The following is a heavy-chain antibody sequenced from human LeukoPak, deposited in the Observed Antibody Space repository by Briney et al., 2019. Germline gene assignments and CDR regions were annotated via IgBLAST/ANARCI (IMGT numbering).Heavy chain of an antibody. CDR2: INSDGSTT. Sequence: GGSLRLSCEASGFTFSNYWMHWVRHAPGKGLVWVSRINSDGSTTNYADSVKGRFTISRDNAKNTLYLQMNSLRAEDTAVYYCARRVEGVVYGMDVWGQGTTVTVSS. D-gene: IGHD2-15*01. V-gene: IGHV3-74*01. CDR1: GFTFSNYW. CDR3: ARRVEGVVYGMDV. J-gene: IGHJ6*02.